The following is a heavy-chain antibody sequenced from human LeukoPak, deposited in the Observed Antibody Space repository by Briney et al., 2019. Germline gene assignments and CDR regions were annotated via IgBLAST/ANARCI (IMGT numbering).Heavy chain of an antibody. CDR1: GFSFSSYA. Sequence: GGSLRFSCAASGFSFSSYAMHWVRQAPGKGLEWVAFIRYDGSNKYYADSVKGRFTISRDNSKNTLYLQMNSLRAEDTAVYYCAKALGYCSGGSCYLYYFDYWGQGTLVTVSS. CDR3: AKALGYCSGGSCYLYYFDY. D-gene: IGHD2-15*01. V-gene: IGHV3-30*02. J-gene: IGHJ4*02. CDR2: IRYDGSNK.